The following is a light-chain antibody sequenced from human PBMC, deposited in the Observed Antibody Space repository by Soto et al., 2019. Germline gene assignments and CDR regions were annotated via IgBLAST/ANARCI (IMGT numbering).Light chain of an antibody. V-gene: IGLV2-8*01. CDR1: SSDVGAYNY. Sequence: QSALTQPPSASGSPGQSVTISCTGTSSDVGAYNYVSWYQQHPGKAPKLMIYEVSKRPSGVPDRFSGSKSGNTASLTVSGLQAEDEADYYCSSFTNTITRYAFGTGTKLTVL. J-gene: IGLJ1*01. CDR3: SSFTNTITRYA. CDR2: EVS.